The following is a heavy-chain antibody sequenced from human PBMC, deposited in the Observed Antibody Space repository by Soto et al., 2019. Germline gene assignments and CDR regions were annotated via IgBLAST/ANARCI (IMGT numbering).Heavy chain of an antibody. CDR2: ITEDGSGT. J-gene: IGHJ4*02. CDR3: VRGTNGWRGMDY. V-gene: IGHV3-74*01. CDR1: RFTFSSYP. Sequence: PGGSLRLSCATSRFTFSSYPIHWVRQAPGKGPVWVSRITEDGSGTTYADSVKGRFTVTRDNAKNTMYLQMSGLGAEDTAVYHCVRGTNGWRGMDYWGQGTLVTVSS. D-gene: IGHD2-8*01.